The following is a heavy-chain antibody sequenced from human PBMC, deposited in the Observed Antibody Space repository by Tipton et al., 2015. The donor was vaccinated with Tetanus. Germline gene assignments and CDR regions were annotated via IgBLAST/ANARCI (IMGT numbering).Heavy chain of an antibody. J-gene: IGHJ4*02. CDR3: ARDSDYYYGNSGYYAVSGSDS. Sequence: GSLRLSCAASGFTFSVYWMSWVRQAPGKGLEWVAHIKPDGSETGYVDSVKGRFTISRDNAENSLFLQMNSLRVEDTALYYCARDSDYYYGNSGYYAVSGSDSWGQGTLVSV. D-gene: IGHD3-22*01. V-gene: IGHV3-7*01. CDR2: IKPDGSET. CDR1: GFTFSVYW.